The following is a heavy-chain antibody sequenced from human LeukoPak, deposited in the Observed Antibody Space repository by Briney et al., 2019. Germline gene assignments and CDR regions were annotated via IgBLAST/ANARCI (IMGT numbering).Heavy chain of an antibody. CDR3: ARTFNYYDSSGYHFDY. V-gene: IGHV6-1*01. Sequence: SQTLSLTCAISGDSVSSNSAAWNWIRQSPSRGLEWLGRTYYGSKWYNEYAVSVKSRITINPDTSKNQFSLQLNSVTPEDTAVYYCARTFNYYDSSGYHFDYWGQGTLVTVSS. CDR1: GDSVSSNSAA. J-gene: IGHJ4*02. D-gene: IGHD3-22*01. CDR2: TYYGSKWYN.